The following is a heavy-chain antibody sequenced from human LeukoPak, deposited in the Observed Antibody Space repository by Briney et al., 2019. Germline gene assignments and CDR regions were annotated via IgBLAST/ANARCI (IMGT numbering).Heavy chain of an antibody. V-gene: IGHV3-33*01. CDR3: ARALPRTPGYYYGMDV. D-gene: IGHD4-23*01. CDR1: GFTFSSYG. Sequence: QPGRSLRLSCAASGFTFSSYGMHWVRQAPGKGLEWVAVMWYDGSNKYYADSVKGRFTISRDNSKNTLYLQMNSLRAEDAAVYYCARALPRTPGYYYGMDVWGKGTTVTVSS. J-gene: IGHJ6*04. CDR2: MWYDGSNK.